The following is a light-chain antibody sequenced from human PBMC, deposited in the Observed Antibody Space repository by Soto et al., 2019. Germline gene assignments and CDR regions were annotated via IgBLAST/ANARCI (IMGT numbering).Light chain of an antibody. V-gene: IGLV2-14*03. Sequence: QSVLTQPASVSGSPGQSITISCTGTSSDVGGYNYVSWYQQHPGKAPKLMIYDVSNRPSGLSDRFSGSKSGNTASLTISGLQAEDEADYYCSSYTTSSTVVFGGGTKVTVL. CDR3: SSYTTSSTVV. CDR1: SSDVGGYNY. CDR2: DVS. J-gene: IGLJ2*01.